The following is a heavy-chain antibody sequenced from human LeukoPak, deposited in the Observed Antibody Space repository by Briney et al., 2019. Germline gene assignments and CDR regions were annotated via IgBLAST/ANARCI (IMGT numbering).Heavy chain of an antibody. CDR3: ARGNYSNYEGDFYGMDV. CDR1: GGTFSSYT. J-gene: IGHJ6*02. CDR2: IIPIFGTA. D-gene: IGHD4-11*01. Sequence: SVKVSCKASGGTFSSYTISWVRQAPGQGLEWMGGIIPIFGTANYAQKFQGRVTITADESTSTAYMELSSLRSEDTAVYSCARGNYSNYEGDFYGMDVWGQGTTVTVSS. V-gene: IGHV1-69*13.